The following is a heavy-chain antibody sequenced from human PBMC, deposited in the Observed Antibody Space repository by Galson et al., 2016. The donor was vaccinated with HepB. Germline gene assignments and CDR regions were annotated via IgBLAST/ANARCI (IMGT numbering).Heavy chain of an antibody. V-gene: IGHV1-69*06. CDR1: GGTFSSSA. CDR2: IIPIFGTS. Sequence: SVKVSCKASGGTFSSSAISWVRQAPGQGLEWMGGIIPIFGTSNYEQKFQGRVKITADKSTSTAYMELSSLRSEDTALYYCTREEMYYGSGSYCNPGGYWGQGTLVTVSS. CDR3: TREEMYYGSGSYCNPGGY. J-gene: IGHJ4*02. D-gene: IGHD3-10*01.